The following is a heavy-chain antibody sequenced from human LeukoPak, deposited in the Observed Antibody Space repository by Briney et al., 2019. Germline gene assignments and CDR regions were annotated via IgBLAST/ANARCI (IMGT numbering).Heavy chain of an antibody. V-gene: IGHV3-43*02. CDR3: AKDIGADYYYDSSGYFI. Sequence: PGGSLRLSCAASGFTFDNYAMHWVRQVPGKGLEWVSLISGDGDSTYYPDSVKGRFTISRDNSKNSLYLQMNSLRTKDTALYYCAKDIGADYYYDSSGYFIWGQGTMVTVSS. CDR1: GFTFDNYA. CDR2: ISGDGDST. J-gene: IGHJ3*02. D-gene: IGHD3-22*01.